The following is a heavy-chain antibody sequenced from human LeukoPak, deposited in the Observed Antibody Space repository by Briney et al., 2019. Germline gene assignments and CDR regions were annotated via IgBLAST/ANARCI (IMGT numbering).Heavy chain of an antibody. Sequence: GGSLRLSCAASGFTFSSYAMHWVRQAPGKGLEWVADISYDGSNKYYADSVKGRFTISRDNSKNTLYLQMNSLRAEDTAVYYCARTALNGEDYDILTAFDYWGQGTLVTVSS. V-gene: IGHV3-30-3*01. CDR3: ARTALNGEDYDILTAFDY. CDR2: ISYDGSNK. D-gene: IGHD3-9*01. J-gene: IGHJ4*02. CDR1: GFTFSSYA.